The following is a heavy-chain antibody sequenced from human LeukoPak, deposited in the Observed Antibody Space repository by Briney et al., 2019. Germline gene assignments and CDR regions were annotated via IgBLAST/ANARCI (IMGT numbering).Heavy chain of an antibody. CDR3: ARHGGIAVAGTGVDY. J-gene: IGHJ4*02. D-gene: IGHD6-19*01. Sequence: SETLSLTCTVSGGSISSSSYYWGWIRQPPGKGLEWIGSIYYSGSTYYNPSLKSRVTISVDTSMNQFSLKLSSVTAADTAVYYCARHGGIAVAGTGVDYWGQGTLVTVSS. CDR1: GGSISSSSYY. V-gene: IGHV4-39*01. CDR2: IYYSGST.